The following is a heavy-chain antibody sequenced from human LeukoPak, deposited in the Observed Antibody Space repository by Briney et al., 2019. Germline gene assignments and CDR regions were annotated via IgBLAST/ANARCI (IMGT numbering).Heavy chain of an antibody. CDR1: GGSISSYY. CDR2: IYYSGST. D-gene: IGHD3-16*02. CDR3: ARASYAGPFDY. J-gene: IGHJ4*02. V-gene: IGHV4-59*01. Sequence: SETLSLPCTVSGGSISSYYWSWIRQPPGKGLEWIGYIYYSGSTNYNPSLKSRVTISVDTSKNQFSLKLSSVTAADTAVYYCARASYAGPFDYWGQGTLVTVS.